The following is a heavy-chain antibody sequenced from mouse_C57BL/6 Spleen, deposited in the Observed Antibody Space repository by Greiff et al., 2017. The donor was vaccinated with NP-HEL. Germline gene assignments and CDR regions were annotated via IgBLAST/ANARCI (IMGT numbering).Heavy chain of an antibody. J-gene: IGHJ4*01. Sequence: LQESGPELVKPGASVKLSCKASGYTFTSYDINWVKQRPGQGLEWIGWIYPRDGSTKYNEKFKGKATLTVDTSSSTAYMELHSLTSEDSAVYFCATGSSYAMDYWGQGTSVTVSS. CDR1: GYTFTSYD. CDR2: IYPRDGST. CDR3: ATGSSYAMDY. D-gene: IGHD1-1*01. V-gene: IGHV1-85*01.